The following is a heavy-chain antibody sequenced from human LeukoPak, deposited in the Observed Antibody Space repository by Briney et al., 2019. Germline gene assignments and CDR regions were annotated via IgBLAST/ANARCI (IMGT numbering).Heavy chain of an antibody. CDR2: IYNGGNTK. D-gene: IGHD2-21*02. CDR3: AREERRGDLPFFIDY. Sequence: GRSLRLSCAASGFNFRGFGMHWVRQAPGKGPEWVAVIYNGGNTKYYGDSVKGRLTISRDNSKNTLYLQMDSLRSDDTAVYFCAREERRGDLPFFIDYWGQGTLVTVSS. V-gene: IGHV3-30*03. CDR1: GFNFRGFG. J-gene: IGHJ4*02.